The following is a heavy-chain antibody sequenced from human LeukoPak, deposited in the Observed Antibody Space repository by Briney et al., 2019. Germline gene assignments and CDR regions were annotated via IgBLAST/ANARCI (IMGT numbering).Heavy chain of an antibody. D-gene: IGHD6-19*01. V-gene: IGHV3-7*01. CDR3: GRFGYVAGVDL. CDR2: ISPSGTEA. CDR1: GFSLSTYW. J-gene: IGHJ4*02. Sequence: GGSLRLSCAASGFSLSTYWVTWVRQAPGTGLEWVANISPSGTEAYYVEPVKGRFTISRDNAKNLVYLQMNSLRAEDSAVYHCGRFGYVAGVDLWGQGTLVTVSS.